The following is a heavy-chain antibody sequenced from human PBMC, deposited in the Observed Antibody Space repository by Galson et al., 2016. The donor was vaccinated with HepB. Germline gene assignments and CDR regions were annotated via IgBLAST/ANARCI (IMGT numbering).Heavy chain of an antibody. V-gene: IGHV1-58*01. CDR2: IVVGSGNT. D-gene: IGHD6-19*01. J-gene: IGHJ4*02. CDR3: ATLPYLPFGSGRPFDY. CDR1: GFTFSSSA. Sequence: SVKVSCKASGFTFSSSAVQWVRQARGQRLEWMGWIVVGSGNTDYAQKFQERVTLTRDLFTSTAYMDLSSLRSEDTAVYYCATLPYLPFGSGRPFDYWGQGTLVTVSS.